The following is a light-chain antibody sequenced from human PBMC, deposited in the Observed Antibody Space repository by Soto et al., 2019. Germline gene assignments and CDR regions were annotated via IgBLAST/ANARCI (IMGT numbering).Light chain of an antibody. Sequence: QSALTQPASVSGSPGQSITISCTGTSSDIGFYNYVSWYQQYPGKAPNLLIYGVTNRPSGVSYRFSGSKSGSTASLTISGLRGEDEADYYCSSYSTSFFYVFGTGTKVTVL. V-gene: IGLV2-14*03. J-gene: IGLJ1*01. CDR2: GVT. CDR1: SSDIGFYNY. CDR3: SSYSTSFFYV.